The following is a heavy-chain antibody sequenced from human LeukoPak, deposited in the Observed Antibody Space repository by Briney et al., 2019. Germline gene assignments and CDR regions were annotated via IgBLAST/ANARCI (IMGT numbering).Heavy chain of an antibody. Sequence: GGSLRLSCAASGFTFSSYAMSWVRQAPGKGLEWVSAISGSGGSTYYADSVKGRFTISRDNAKNSLYLQMNSLRAEDTAVYYCARDAYYDSSGYYDSNYWCQGTLVTVSS. CDR1: GFTFSSYA. CDR3: ARDAYYDSSGYYDSNY. D-gene: IGHD3-22*01. CDR2: ISGSGGST. J-gene: IGHJ4*02. V-gene: IGHV3-23*01.